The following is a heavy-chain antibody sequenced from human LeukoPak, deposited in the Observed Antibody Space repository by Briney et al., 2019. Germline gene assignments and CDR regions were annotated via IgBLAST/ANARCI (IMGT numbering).Heavy chain of an antibody. D-gene: IGHD3-16*01. V-gene: IGHV3-30*18. J-gene: IGHJ3*02. CDR2: ISYDGSNQ. CDR3: AKDKGGGYGNDGFDI. Sequence: GGSLRLSCAASGFTFSSYGMHWVRQAPGKGLEWVADISYDGSNQYYADSVKGRFTISRDNSKNTLYLQMNSLRAEDTAVYYCAKDKGGGYGNDGFDIWGRGTMVTVSS. CDR1: GFTFSSYG.